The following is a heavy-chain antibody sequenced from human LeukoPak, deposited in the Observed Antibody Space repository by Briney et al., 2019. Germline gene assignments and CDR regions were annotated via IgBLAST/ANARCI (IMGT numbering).Heavy chain of an antibody. J-gene: IGHJ4*02. CDR3: ARVWAWGSGNYFDN. CDR2: IKEDGSQK. V-gene: IGHV3-7*05. CDR1: GPFSRYW. D-gene: IGHD7-27*01. Sequence: PGGSLRLSCAASGPFSRYWMSWVRPAPGKGLEGVANIKEDGSQKYYVDSVRGRFTISRDNAKNSLYLQMNSLRVEDTALYYCARVWAWGSGNYFDNWGQGTLVTVSS.